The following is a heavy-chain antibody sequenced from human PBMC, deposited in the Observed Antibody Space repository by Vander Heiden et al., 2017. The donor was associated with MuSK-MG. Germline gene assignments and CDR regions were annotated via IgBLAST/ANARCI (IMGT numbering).Heavy chain of an antibody. D-gene: IGHD1-26*01. V-gene: IGHV3-30-3*01. CDR3: AIEDRGGALTGAFDI. CDR2: ISYDGSNK. Sequence: QVQLVESGGGVVQPGRSLRLSCAASGFTFSSYAMHWVRQAPGKGLEWVAVISYDGSNKYYADSGKGRFTISRDNSKNTLYMQMNRMRAEDMAVYYCAIEDRGGALTGAFDIWGQGTMVTVYS. CDR1: GFTFSSYA. J-gene: IGHJ3*02.